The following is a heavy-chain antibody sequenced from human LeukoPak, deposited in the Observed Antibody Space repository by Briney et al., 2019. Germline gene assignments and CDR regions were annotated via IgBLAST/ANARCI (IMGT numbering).Heavy chain of an antibody. D-gene: IGHD3-9*01. J-gene: IGHJ4*02. Sequence: PGGSLRLSCAASGFTFSNYAMSWVRQAPGKGLEWVSAILGSGGSTYYADSVKGQFTVSRDNSKSTLYLQMNSLRAEDTALYYCAKWGDYDVLTGYYVPDYWGQGTLVTVSS. CDR1: GFTFSNYA. V-gene: IGHV3-23*01. CDR3: AKWGDYDVLTGYYVPDY. CDR2: ILGSGGST.